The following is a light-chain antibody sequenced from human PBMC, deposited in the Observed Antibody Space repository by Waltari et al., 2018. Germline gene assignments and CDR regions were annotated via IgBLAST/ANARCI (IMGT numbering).Light chain of an antibody. CDR1: SSDVGAYTY. CDR3: SSYISSSTLEL. Sequence: QSALTQPASVSGSPGQSITISCPGTSSDVGAYTYVSWYQQHPGKAPKLMIFDVSNRPSGVSNRFSGSKSGNTASLTISGLQAEDEADYYCSSYISSSTLELFGGGTSLTVL. V-gene: IGLV2-14*03. J-gene: IGLJ2*01. CDR2: DVS.